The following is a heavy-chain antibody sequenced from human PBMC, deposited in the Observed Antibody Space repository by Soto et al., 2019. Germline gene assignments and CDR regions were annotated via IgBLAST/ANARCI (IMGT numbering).Heavy chain of an antibody. Sequence: QVQLVQSGAELKKPGSSVKVSCKASGDTFSFYTINWVRQAPGLGLEWMGRVNPILSMSNYAQKLQGRVTMTANKSTSTAYMELRSLRPGNTAFYYCATSYGSGYRAFDYWAQGARVTVSS. D-gene: IGHD3-10*01. CDR2: VNPILSMS. CDR3: ATSYGSGYRAFDY. V-gene: IGHV1-69*02. CDR1: GDTFSFYT. J-gene: IGHJ4*02.